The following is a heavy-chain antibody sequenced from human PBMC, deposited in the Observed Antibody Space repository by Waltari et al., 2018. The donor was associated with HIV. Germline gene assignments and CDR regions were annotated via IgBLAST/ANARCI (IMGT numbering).Heavy chain of an antibody. CDR1: GGAFDTFA. V-gene: IGHV1-69*19. J-gene: IGHJ3*01. Sequence: QAQLVQSGAETKKPGSSVTVSCQASGGAFDTFAFTWVRQAPGQGLAWLGGSAPFCGVIDAQDFKGIVTITSNPSTRTVFLELGGLRPDDTAVYFCAKSDFTELVRGQKAFDVWGQGT. D-gene: IGHD1-26*01. CDR2: SAPFCGV. CDR3: AKSDFTELVRGQKAFDV.